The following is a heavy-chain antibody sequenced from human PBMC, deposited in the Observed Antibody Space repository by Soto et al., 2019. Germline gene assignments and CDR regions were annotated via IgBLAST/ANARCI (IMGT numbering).Heavy chain of an antibody. CDR2: INHSGST. Sequence: SETLSLTCAVYGGSFSGYYWSWIRQPPGKGLEWIGEINHSGSTNYNPSLKSRVTVSVDTSKNQFSLKLSSVTAADTAVYYCARLVVVVVARYYYYMDVRGKGTTVTGSS. D-gene: IGHD2-15*01. V-gene: IGHV4-34*01. CDR1: GGSFSGYY. J-gene: IGHJ6*03. CDR3: ARLVVVVVARYYYYMDV.